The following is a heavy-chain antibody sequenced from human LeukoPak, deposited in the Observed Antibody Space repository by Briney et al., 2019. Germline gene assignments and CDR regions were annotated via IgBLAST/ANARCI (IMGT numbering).Heavy chain of an antibody. CDR1: GFTFSSDG. J-gene: IGHJ1*01. D-gene: IGHD3-16*01. Sequence: PGGSLRLSCAASGFTFSSDGMSWVRQARGKGLEWVSGISPSGGITYYTDSVKGRFTISRDNSKNTHSLQMNSLRAEDTAVYYCAKDDDWGRYKHWGQGTLVTVSS. CDR2: ISPSGGIT. V-gene: IGHV3-23*01. CDR3: AKDDDWGRYKH.